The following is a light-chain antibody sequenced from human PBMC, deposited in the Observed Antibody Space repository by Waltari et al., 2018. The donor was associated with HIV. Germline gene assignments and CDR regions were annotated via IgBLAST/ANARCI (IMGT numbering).Light chain of an antibody. CDR3: AAWGDSLTSFV. CDR2: RNN. J-gene: IGLJ1*01. Sequence: QSVLTHPPPASETPGQTVTIPCSGSSTNIGSNYVYLYQHLPGTAPKLLIYRNNQRPSGVPDRFSGSKSGTSASLAISGLRSEDEADYYCAAWGDSLTSFVFGTGTKVTVL. CDR1: STNIGSNY. V-gene: IGLV1-47*01.